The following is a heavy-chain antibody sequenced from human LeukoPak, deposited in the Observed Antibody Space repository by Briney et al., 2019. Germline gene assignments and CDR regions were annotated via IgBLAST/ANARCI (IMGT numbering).Heavy chain of an antibody. CDR2: ISSSGSTI. Sequence: GGSLRLSCAASGFTFSDYYMSWIRQAPGKGLEWVSYISSSGSTIYYADSVKGRFTNSRDNAKNSLYLQMNSLRAEDTAVYYFSRLRPHYDILTGYYNGPPDYWGQGTLVTVSS. CDR1: GFTFSDYY. V-gene: IGHV3-11*04. J-gene: IGHJ4*02. D-gene: IGHD3-9*01. CDR3: SRLRPHYDILTGYYNGPPDY.